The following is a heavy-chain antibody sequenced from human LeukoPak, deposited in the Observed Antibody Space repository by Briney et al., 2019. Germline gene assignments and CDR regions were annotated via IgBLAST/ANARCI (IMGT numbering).Heavy chain of an antibody. V-gene: IGHV3-30*02. CDR3: AKALGPAMVRGVIDY. CDR1: GFTFSSYG. CDR2: IRSDGSIK. Sequence: PGGSLRLSCAASGFTFSSYGMHWVRQAPGTGLEWVAFIRSDGSIKYYADSVKGRFTISRDNSKNTLYLQMNTLRAEDTAVYYCAKALGPAMVRGVIDYWGQGILVTVSS. J-gene: IGHJ4*02. D-gene: IGHD3-10*01.